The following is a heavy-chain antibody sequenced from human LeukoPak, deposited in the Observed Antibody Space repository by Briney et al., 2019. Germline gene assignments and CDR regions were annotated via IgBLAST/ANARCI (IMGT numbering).Heavy chain of an antibody. CDR2: ISSSSSTI. Sequence: PGGSLRLSCAASGFTFSSYAMSWVRQAPGKGLEWVSYISSSSSTIYYADSVKGRFTISRDNAKNSLYLQMNSLRAEDTAVYYCTNYDFWSGYYPFDYWGQGTLVTVSS. J-gene: IGHJ4*02. V-gene: IGHV3-48*01. CDR3: TNYDFWSGYYPFDY. CDR1: GFTFSSYA. D-gene: IGHD3-3*01.